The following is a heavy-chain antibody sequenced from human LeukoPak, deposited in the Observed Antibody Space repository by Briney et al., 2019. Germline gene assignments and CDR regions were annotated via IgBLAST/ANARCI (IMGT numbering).Heavy chain of an antibody. CDR1: GYTFTSYA. V-gene: IGHV7-4-1*02. CDR3: ARDGPLVGYYMDV. D-gene: IGHD2-15*01. Sequence: GASVKVSCKASGYTFTSYAMSWVRQAPGQGLEWMGWINTNTGNPTYAQGFTGRFVFSLDTSVSTAYLQISSLKAEDTAVYYCARDGPLVGYYMDVWGKGTTVTVSS. CDR2: INTNTGNP. J-gene: IGHJ6*03.